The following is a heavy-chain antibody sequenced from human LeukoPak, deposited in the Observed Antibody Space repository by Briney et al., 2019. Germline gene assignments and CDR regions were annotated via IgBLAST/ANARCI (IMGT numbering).Heavy chain of an antibody. CDR1: GFTVSSNY. Sequence: GGSLRLSCAASGFTVSSNYMSWVRQAPGKGLEWVSVIYSGGATFYADSVKGRFTISRDNSKNTLYLQMNSLRGEDTAVYYCAKWRSSGSYDYWGQGTLVTVSP. D-gene: IGHD3-10*01. J-gene: IGHJ4*02. CDR2: IYSGGAT. V-gene: IGHV3-66*01. CDR3: AKWRSSGSYDY.